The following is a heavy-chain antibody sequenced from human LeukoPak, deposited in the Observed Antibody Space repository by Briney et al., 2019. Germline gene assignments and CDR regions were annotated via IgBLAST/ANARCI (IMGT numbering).Heavy chain of an antibody. CDR2: ISYDGSNK. J-gene: IGHJ4*02. CDR1: GFTLSSYA. CDR3: ARGGYYYDSSGYPGGY. Sequence: GGSLRLSRAASGFTLSSYAMHWVSQARGKGLEWVAVISYDGSNKYYADSVKGRFTISRDNSKNTLYLQMNSLRAEDTAVYYCARGGYYYDSSGYPGGYWGQGTLVTVSS. D-gene: IGHD3-22*01. V-gene: IGHV3-30-3*01.